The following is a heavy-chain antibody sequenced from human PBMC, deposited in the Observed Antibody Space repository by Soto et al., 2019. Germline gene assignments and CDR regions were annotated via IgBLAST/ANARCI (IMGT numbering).Heavy chain of an antibody. CDR1: GGAISSYY. Sequence: PSETLSHTCPASGGAISSYYWSWIRQPPGKGLEWIGYIYYSGSTNYNPSLKSRVTISVDTSKNQFSLKLSSVTAADTAVYYCARVLTAPDYWGQGTLVTVSS. D-gene: IGHD3-9*01. J-gene: IGHJ4*02. CDR2: IYYSGST. CDR3: ARVLTAPDY. V-gene: IGHV4-59*01.